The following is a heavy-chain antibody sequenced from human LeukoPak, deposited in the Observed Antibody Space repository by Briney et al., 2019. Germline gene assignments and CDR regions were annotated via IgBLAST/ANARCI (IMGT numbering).Heavy chain of an antibody. J-gene: IGHJ4*02. CDR2: IYHSGST. CDR3: ARLYYYGSGSPRPPFDY. Sequence: SETLSLTCAVSGSSISSSNWWSWVRQPPGKGLEWIGEIYHSGSTNYNPSLKSRVTISVDKSKNQFSLKLSSVTAADTAVYYCARLYYYGSGSPRPPFDYWGQGTLVTVSS. V-gene: IGHV4-4*02. CDR1: GSSISSSNW. D-gene: IGHD3-10*01.